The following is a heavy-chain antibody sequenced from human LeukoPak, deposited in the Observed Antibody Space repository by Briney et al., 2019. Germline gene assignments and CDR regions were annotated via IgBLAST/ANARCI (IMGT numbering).Heavy chain of an antibody. Sequence: GGSLRLSCAASGFTFSTYAMSWVRQAPRKGLEWVSAISGSGDRTYYADSVKGRFTISRDNSKNTLFLQMNSLRAEDTAVYYCAKTGARRSSSSNFDYWGQGTLVTVSS. CDR3: AKTGARRSSSSNFDY. J-gene: IGHJ4*02. CDR2: ISGSGDRT. D-gene: IGHD6-6*01. V-gene: IGHV3-23*01. CDR1: GFTFSTYA.